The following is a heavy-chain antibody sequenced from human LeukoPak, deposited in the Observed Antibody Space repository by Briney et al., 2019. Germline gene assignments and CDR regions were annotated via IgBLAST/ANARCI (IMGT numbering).Heavy chain of an antibody. J-gene: IGHJ3*02. CDR3: ARHDASGIDAFDI. CDR1: GGSISSGGYS. D-gene: IGHD3-10*01. Sequence: SETLSLTCAVSGGSISSGGYSWSWIRQPPGKGLEWIGYIYYSGSTYYNPSLKSRVTISVDTSKNQFSLKLSSVTAADTAVYYCARHDASGIDAFDIWGQGTMVTVSS. CDR2: IYYSGST. V-gene: IGHV4-30-2*03.